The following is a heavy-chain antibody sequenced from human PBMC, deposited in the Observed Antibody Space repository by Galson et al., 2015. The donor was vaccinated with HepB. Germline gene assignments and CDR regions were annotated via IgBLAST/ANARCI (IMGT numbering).Heavy chain of an antibody. V-gene: IGHV3-11*06. Sequence: SLRLSCAASGFTFFDFYMSWIRQAPGKGLEWLSYISSSGSYTRYADSVKGRFTISRDNAKDSLYLQMDNLRVGDTAVYYCARHKNGWYELPDFWGQGTLVAVSS. D-gene: IGHD6-19*01. J-gene: IGHJ4*02. CDR3: ARHKNGWYELPDF. CDR2: ISSSGSYT. CDR1: GFTFFDFY.